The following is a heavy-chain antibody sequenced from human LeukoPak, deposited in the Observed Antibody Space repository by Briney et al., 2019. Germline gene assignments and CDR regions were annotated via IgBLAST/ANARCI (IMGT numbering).Heavy chain of an antibody. CDR1: GGSFSGYY. CDR3: ARDIVGAVSGPYYFDY. V-gene: IGHV4-4*07. Sequence: SSETLSLTCAVYGGSFSGYYWSWIRQPAGKGLEWIGRICTSGSTNYNPSLKSRVTMSVDTSKNQFSLKLSSVTAADTAVYYCARDIVGAVSGPYYFDYWGQGTLVTVSS. J-gene: IGHJ4*02. CDR2: ICTSGST. D-gene: IGHD3-10*01.